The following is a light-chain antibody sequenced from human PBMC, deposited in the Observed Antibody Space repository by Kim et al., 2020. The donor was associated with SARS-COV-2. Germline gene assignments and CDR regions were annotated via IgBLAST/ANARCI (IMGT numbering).Light chain of an antibody. CDR3: QQYSSYWT. Sequence: DIQMTQSPSTLSASVGDRITITCWASQSITTWLAWYQQKPGKAPKLLIYEASSLERGVPSRFSGSGSGTEFTLTISSLQPDHFATYYCQQYSSYWTFGQGTKVDIK. CDR2: EAS. CDR1: QSITTW. J-gene: IGKJ1*01. V-gene: IGKV1-5*03.